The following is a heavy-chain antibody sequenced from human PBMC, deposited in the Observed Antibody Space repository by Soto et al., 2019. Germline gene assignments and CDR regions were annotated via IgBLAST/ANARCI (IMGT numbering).Heavy chain of an antibody. CDR3: ARVVTTGYYYGMDV. V-gene: IGHV1-69*13. J-gene: IGHJ6*02. CDR2: IIPIFGTA. CDR1: GGTFSSYA. Sequence: VASVKVSCKASGGTFSSYAISWVRQAPGQGLEWMGGIIPIFGTANYAQKFQGRVTITADESTSTAYMELSSLRSEDTAVYYCARVVTTGYYYGMDVWGQGTTVTVSS. D-gene: IGHD4-4*01.